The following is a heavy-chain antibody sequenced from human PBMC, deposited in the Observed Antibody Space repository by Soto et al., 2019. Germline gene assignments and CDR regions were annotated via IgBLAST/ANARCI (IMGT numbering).Heavy chain of an antibody. CDR3: ARTEGIAVATEYYFDY. V-gene: IGHV3-11*06. CDR1: GFTFSDYY. J-gene: IGHJ4*02. CDR2: ISSSSSYT. Sequence: GGSLRLSCAASGFTFSDYYMSWIRQAPGKGLEWVSYISSSSSYTNYADSVKGRFTISRDNAKNSLYLQMNSLRAEDTAVYYCARTEGIAVATEYYFDYWGQGTLVTVSS. D-gene: IGHD6-19*01.